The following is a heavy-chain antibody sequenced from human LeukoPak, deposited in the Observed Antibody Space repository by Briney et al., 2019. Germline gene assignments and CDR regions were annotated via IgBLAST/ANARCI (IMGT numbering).Heavy chain of an antibody. J-gene: IGHJ5*02. D-gene: IGHD2-2*01. V-gene: IGHV1-69*05. CDR1: GGTFSSYA. CDR2: IIPIFGTA. CDR3: ARAAIVVVPAAVTRGDRFDP. Sequence: SVKVSCKASGGTFSSYAISWVRQAPGQGLEWMGGIIPIFGTANYAQKFQGRVTITTDESTSTAYMELSSLRSEDTAVYYCARAAIVVVPAAVTRGDRFDPWGQGTLVTVSS.